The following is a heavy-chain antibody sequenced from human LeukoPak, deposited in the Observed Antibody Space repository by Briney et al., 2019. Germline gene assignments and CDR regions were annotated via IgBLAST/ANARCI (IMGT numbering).Heavy chain of an antibody. J-gene: IGHJ4*02. D-gene: IGHD5-18*01. CDR3: ARVLQWLRLIRSGYSYGYFPYYFDY. CDR2: IKQDGSEK. V-gene: IGHV3-7*01. Sequence: GGSLRLSCAASGFTFSSYWMSWVRQAPGKGLEWVANIKQDGSEKYYVDSVKGRFTISRDNAKNSLYLQMNSLRAEDTAVYYCARVLQWLRLIRSGYSYGYFPYYFDYWGQGTLVTVSS. CDR1: GFTFSSYW.